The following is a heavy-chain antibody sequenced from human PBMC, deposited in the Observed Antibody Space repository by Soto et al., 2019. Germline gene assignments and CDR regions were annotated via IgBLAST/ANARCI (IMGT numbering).Heavy chain of an antibody. CDR3: ASRGYDFWSGLDP. CDR2: INTGNGHT. D-gene: IGHD3-3*01. CDR1: GYIFTAYG. V-gene: IGHV1-3*04. J-gene: IGHJ5*02. Sequence: ASVKVSCKASGYIFTAYGIHWVRQAPGQRLEWMGWINTGNGHTKYSQKFQGRVTITRDTSARSAYMELNSLRSEDTAVYYCASRGYDFWSGLDPWGQGTLVTVSS.